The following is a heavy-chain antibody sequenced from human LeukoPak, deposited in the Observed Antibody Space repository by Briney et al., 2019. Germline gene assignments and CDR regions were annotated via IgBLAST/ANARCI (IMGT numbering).Heavy chain of an antibody. CDR3: AKSIRGYSNYFDY. V-gene: IGHV3-23*01. CDR1: GFTFSSYA. J-gene: IGHJ4*02. Sequence: GGSLRLSCAASGFTFSSYAMSWVRQAPGKGLEWVSAISGSGGSTYYADSVKGRFTISRDNSKNTLYLQMDSLRAEDTAVYYCAKSIRGYSNYFDYWGQGTLVTVSS. D-gene: IGHD4-11*01. CDR2: ISGSGGST.